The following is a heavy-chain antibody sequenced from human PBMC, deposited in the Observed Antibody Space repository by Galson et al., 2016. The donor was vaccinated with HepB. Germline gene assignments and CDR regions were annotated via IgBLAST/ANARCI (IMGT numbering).Heavy chain of an antibody. V-gene: IGHV3-23*01. J-gene: IGHJ4*01. CDR1: GFKLSHYS. Sequence: SLRLSCAASGFKLSHYSMHWVRQGPDKGLEWVASISARRTTYYSASVQGRFTISRDKSNNTLYLQMNGLRAEDTAVYYCSKERLVRRIFDHWCHGTLLTVSS. CDR2: ISARRTT. CDR3: SKERLVRRIFDH. D-gene: IGHD1-1*01.